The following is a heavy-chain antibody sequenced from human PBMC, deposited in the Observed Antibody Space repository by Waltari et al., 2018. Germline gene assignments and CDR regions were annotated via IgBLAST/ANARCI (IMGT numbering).Heavy chain of an antibody. CDR2: IKQDGSGK. D-gene: IGHD2-15*01. J-gene: IGHJ5*02. CDR1: GFTFSSYW. Sequence: EVQLVESGGGLVQPGGSLRLSCAASGFTFSSYWMSWVRQAPGKGLEWVANIKQDGSGKYYVDSVKGRLTISRDNAKNSLYLQMNSLRAEDTAVYYCAREGCSGGSCYSYWFDPWGQGTLVTVSS. V-gene: IGHV3-7*01. CDR3: AREGCSGGSCYSYWFDP.